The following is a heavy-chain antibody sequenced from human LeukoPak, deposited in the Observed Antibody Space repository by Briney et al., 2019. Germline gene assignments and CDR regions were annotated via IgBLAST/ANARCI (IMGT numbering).Heavy chain of an antibody. V-gene: IGHV1-2*02. CDR1: GYTFTGYY. CDR3: ARGGRGVGGYDSSGSLTG. CDR2: INPNSGGT. D-gene: IGHD3-22*01. J-gene: IGHJ4*02. Sequence: GASVKVSCKASGYTFTGYYMHWVRQAPGQGLEWMGWINPNSGGTNYAQKFQGRVTMTRDTSISTAYMELSRLRSDDTAVYYCARGGRGVGGYDSSGSLTGWGQGTLVTVSS.